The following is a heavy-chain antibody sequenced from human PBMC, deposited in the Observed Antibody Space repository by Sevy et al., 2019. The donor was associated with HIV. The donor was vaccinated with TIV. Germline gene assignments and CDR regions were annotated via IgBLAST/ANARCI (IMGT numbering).Heavy chain of an antibody. CDR2: SSGSGTST. CDR1: GFRFSTYA. J-gene: IGHJ4*02. CDR3: AKVSIFGVGGFYDY. V-gene: IGHV3-23*01. D-gene: IGHD3-3*01. Sequence: GGSLRLSCAASGFRFSTYAMTWVRRAPGKGLEWVSGSSGSGTSTDYTDSVKGRFTISRDNSKNTVYLQMNNLRAEDTAVYYCAKVSIFGVGGFYDYWGQGTLVTVSS.